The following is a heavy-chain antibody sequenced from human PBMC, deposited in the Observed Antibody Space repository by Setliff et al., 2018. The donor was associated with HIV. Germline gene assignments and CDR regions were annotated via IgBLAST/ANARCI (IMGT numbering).Heavy chain of an antibody. CDR2: IHSSGST. V-gene: IGHV4-4*09. Sequence: SETLSLTCTVSGGSVNDFYCNWIRQPPGKGPEWIGYIHSSGSTIYNPSLKSRITISLDTSKEQFSLELSSATAADAAVYYCATLDHSGGNFLAYWGQGSLVTSPQ. CDR1: GGSVNDFY. CDR3: ATLDHSGGNFLAY. J-gene: IGHJ4*02. D-gene: IGHD2-21*02.